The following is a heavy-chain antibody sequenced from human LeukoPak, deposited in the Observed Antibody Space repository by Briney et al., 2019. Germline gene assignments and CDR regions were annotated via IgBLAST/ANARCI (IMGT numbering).Heavy chain of an antibody. J-gene: IGHJ4*02. V-gene: IGHV1-18*01. CDR3: ARDDYGGNSRY. Sequence: ASVKVSCKASGYTFTSYDINWVRQAPGQGHEWLGWISAYNGNTNYAQKLQGRVTMTTDTSTSTAYMELRSLRSDDTAVYYCARDDYGGNSRYWGQGTLVTVSS. D-gene: IGHD4-23*01. CDR2: ISAYNGNT. CDR1: GYTFTSYD.